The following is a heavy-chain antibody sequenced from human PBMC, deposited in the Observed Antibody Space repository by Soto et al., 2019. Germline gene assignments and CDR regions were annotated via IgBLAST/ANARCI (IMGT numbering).Heavy chain of an antibody. V-gene: IGHV3-48*01. D-gene: IGHD1-26*01. CDR1: GFTISTYS. Sequence: GGSLRLSCAASGFTISTYSMNRVRQAPGKGLEWVSYISSSSTIFYTDSVKGRCTVSRDNAKNQVVLTMTNMDPVDTATYYCVHRSSGSHFASWGQGTLVTVS. CDR3: VHRSSGSHFAS. CDR2: ISSSSTI. J-gene: IGHJ4*02.